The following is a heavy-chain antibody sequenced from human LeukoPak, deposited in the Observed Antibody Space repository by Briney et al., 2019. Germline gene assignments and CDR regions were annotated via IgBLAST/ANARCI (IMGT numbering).Heavy chain of an antibody. Sequence: ASVKVSCKASGYTFTSYDISWVRQATGQGLEWMGWMNPNSGNTGYAQKFQGRVTMTRNTSISTAYMELSSLRSEDTAVYYCASESGDFWSGYNNWFDPWGQGTLVTVSS. D-gene: IGHD3-3*01. CDR2: MNPNSGNT. CDR3: ASESGDFWSGYNNWFDP. CDR1: GYTFTSYD. J-gene: IGHJ5*02. V-gene: IGHV1-8*01.